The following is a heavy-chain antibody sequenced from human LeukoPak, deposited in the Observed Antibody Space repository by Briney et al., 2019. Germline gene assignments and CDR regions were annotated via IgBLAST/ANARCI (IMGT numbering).Heavy chain of an antibody. D-gene: IGHD6-19*01. Sequence: ASVKVSCKASGGTFSSYAISWVRQAPGQGLEWMGRIIPILGIANYAQKFQGRVTITADKSTSTAYMELSSLRSEDTAVYYCARYLSSGWVDYWGQGTRVTVSS. CDR1: GGTFSSYA. CDR3: ARYLSSGWVDY. J-gene: IGHJ4*02. V-gene: IGHV1-69*04. CDR2: IIPILGIA.